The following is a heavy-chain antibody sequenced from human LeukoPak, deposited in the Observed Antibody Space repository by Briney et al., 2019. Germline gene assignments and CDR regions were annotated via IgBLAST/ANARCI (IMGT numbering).Heavy chain of an antibody. CDR3: ARGGGLDV. CDR2: INHNGNVN. CDR1: GFTFSDYA. V-gene: IGHV3-7*03. J-gene: IGHJ6*02. Sequence: GGSLRLSCTASGFTFSDYAMSWVRQAPGKGLEWVASINHNGNVNYYVDSVKGRFTISRDNAKNSLYLQMSNLRAEDTAVYFCARGGGLDVWGQGATVTVSS. D-gene: IGHD3-16*01.